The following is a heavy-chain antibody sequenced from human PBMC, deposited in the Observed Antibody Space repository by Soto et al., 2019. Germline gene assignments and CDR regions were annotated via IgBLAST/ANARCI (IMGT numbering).Heavy chain of an antibody. D-gene: IGHD6-19*01. J-gene: IGHJ6*02. CDR1: GFTFSDYY. CDR3: ARDIVSGWSNYYYYGMDV. CDR2: ISSSSSYT. Sequence: PGGSLRLSCAASGFTFSDYYMSWIRQAPGKGLEWVSYISSSSSYTNYADSVKGRFTISRDNAKNSLYLQMNSLRAEDTAVYYCARDIVSGWSNYYYYGMDVWGQGTTVTVSS. V-gene: IGHV3-11*06.